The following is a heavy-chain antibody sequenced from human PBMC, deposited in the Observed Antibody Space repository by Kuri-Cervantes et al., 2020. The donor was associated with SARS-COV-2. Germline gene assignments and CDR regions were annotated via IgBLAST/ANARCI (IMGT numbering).Heavy chain of an antibody. CDR1: GFTFSSYS. J-gene: IGHJ4*02. D-gene: IGHD4-17*01. V-gene: IGHV3-21*01. Sequence: ETLSLTCAASGFTFSSYSMNWVRQAPGKGLEWVSSISSSSSYIYYADSVKGRFTISRDNAKNSLYLQMNSLRAEDTAVYYCARAHYGDYVAYIYWGQGTLVTVSS. CDR3: ARAHYGDYVAYIY. CDR2: ISSSSSYI.